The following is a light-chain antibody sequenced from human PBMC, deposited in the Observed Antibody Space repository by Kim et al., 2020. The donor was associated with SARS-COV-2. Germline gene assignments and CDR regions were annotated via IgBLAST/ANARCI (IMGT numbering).Light chain of an antibody. CDR1: SSSMGAGYD. CDR3: QSYDTSLTAWV. V-gene: IGLV1-40*01. J-gene: IGLJ3*02. CDR2: DNS. Sequence: VTISWTGRSSSMGAGYDAHWFQQLPGKAPKLLIYDNSNRPSGVSDRFSGSKSGTSASLAITGLQAEDEADYYCQSYDTSLTAWVFGGGTQLTVL.